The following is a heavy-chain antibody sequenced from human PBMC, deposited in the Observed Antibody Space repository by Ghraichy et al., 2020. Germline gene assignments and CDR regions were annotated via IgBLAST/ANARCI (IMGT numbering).Heavy chain of an antibody. J-gene: IGHJ4*02. CDR2: ISSSSSYI. CDR3: ARELELGYCSGGSCY. D-gene: IGHD2-15*01. V-gene: IGHV3-21*01. CDR1: GFTFSSYS. Sequence: GGSLRLSCAASGFTFSSYSMNWVRQAPGKGLEWVSSISSSSSYIYYADSVKGRFTISRDNAKNSLYLQMNSLRAEDTAVYYCARELELGYCSGGSCYWGQGTLVTVSS.